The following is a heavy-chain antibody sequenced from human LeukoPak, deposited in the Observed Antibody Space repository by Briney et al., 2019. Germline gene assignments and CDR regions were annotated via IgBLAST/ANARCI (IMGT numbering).Heavy chain of an antibody. CDR3: ARGQQQLIRLILTV. D-gene: IGHD6-13*01. CDR1: GASVSAYY. Sequence: PSETLSLTCTVSGASVSAYYWTWIRQPPGKRLEWLGYIHYSGSTNYNPSLNSRVTMSLDASKNQFSLKLSSVSAADTAVYYCARGQQQLIRLILTVWGQGTTVTVSS. J-gene: IGHJ6*02. CDR2: IHYSGST. V-gene: IGHV4-59*02.